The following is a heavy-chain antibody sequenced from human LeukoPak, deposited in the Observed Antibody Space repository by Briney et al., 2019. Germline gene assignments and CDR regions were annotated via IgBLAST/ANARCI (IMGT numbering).Heavy chain of an antibody. D-gene: IGHD5-18*01. CDR1: GFTFGDYA. V-gene: IGHV3-49*04. J-gene: IGHJ4*02. CDR3: TRSYSYGYYFDY. CDR2: IRSKAYGGTT. Sequence: GSLRLSCTASGFTFGDYAMSWVRQAPGKGLEWVGFIRSKAYGGTTEYAASVKGRFTISRDDSKSIAYLQMNSLKTEDTAVYYCTRSYSYGYYFDYWGQGTLVTVSS.